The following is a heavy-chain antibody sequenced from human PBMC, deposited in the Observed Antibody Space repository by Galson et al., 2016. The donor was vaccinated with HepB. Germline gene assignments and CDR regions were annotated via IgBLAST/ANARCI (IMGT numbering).Heavy chain of an antibody. J-gene: IGHJ4*02. CDR1: GFTFNNYA. CDR2: ITKDGTT. CDR3: VKTFLHFLSSGDY. D-gene: IGHD3-10*01. V-gene: IGHV3-64D*06. Sequence: SLRLSCAASGFTFNNYAMSWVRQAPGKGLEYVSVITKDGTTYYADSVKDSFTISRDNSKSTVYLQMTSLRTEDPAVYYCVKTFLHFLSSGDYWGQGTLVTVSS.